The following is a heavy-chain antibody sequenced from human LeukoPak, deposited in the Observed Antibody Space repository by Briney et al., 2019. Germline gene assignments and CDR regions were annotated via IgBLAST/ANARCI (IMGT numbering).Heavy chain of an antibody. CDR2: ISSSSSYI. D-gene: IGHD2-15*01. CDR1: GFTFSSYS. Sequence: PGGPLRLSCAASGFTFSSYSMNWVRQAPGKGLEWVSSISSSSSYIYYADSVKGRFTVSRGNAKNSLYLQMNSLRAEDTAVYYCARYCSGGSCVDAFDIWGQGTMVTVSS. CDR3: ARYCSGGSCVDAFDI. J-gene: IGHJ3*02. V-gene: IGHV3-21*01.